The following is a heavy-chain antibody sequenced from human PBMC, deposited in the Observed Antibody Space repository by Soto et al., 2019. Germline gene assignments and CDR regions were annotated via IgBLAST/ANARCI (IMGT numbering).Heavy chain of an antibody. Sequence: EVQLVESGGGLVQPGGSLRLSCAATGFTFSSYWMSWVRQAPGKGLEWVANIKQDGSEKYYVDSVKGRSTSSRDNAKNTLYLQMNSLRDEDTAVNYCARARQLLDYWGQGTLVTVSS. CDR1: GFTFSSYW. D-gene: IGHD2-2*01. V-gene: IGHV3-7*03. CDR2: IKQDGSEK. CDR3: ARARQLLDY. J-gene: IGHJ4*02.